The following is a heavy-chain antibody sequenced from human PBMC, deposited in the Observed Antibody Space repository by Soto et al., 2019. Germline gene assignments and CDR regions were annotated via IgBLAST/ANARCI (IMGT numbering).Heavy chain of an antibody. V-gene: IGHV3-7*01. D-gene: IGHD1-7*01. CDR2: IKQDGSEK. CDR1: GFTFSSYW. J-gene: IGHJ6*03. CDR3: ARDYWSGTGYYYYYMDV. Sequence: GGSLRLSCAASGFTFSSYWMSWVRQAPGKGLEWVANIKQDGSEKYYVDSVKGRFTISRDNAKNSLYLQMNSLRAEDTAVYYCARDYWSGTGYYYYYMDVWGKGTTVTVSS.